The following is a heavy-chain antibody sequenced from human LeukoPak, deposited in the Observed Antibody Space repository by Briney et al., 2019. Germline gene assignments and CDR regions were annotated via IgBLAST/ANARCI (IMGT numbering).Heavy chain of an antibody. Sequence: PGGSLRLSCAASGFTFSSYAMSWVRQAPGKGLEWVSAISGSGGSTYYADSVKGRFTISRDNSKNTLYLQMNSLRAEDTAVYYCAKFLPTHIVVANYYFDYWGQGTLVTVSP. CDR1: GFTFSSYA. CDR2: ISGSGGST. CDR3: AKFLPTHIVVANYYFDY. J-gene: IGHJ4*02. D-gene: IGHD2-21*01. V-gene: IGHV3-23*01.